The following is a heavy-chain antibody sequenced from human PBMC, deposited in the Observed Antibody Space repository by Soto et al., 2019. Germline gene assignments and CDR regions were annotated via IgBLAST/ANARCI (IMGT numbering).Heavy chain of an antibody. Sequence: PGGSLRLSCVASGFSFSTYWMSWVRQVPGTGLEWVANIKADGSETHYVDSVRGRFIIYRDNAKTSLYLQVNSLRAEETAVYYCAKGGHIDFCGQGTLVTVSX. V-gene: IGHV3-7*03. CDR2: IKADGSET. CDR3: AKGGHIDF. D-gene: IGHD3-16*01. J-gene: IGHJ4*02. CDR1: GFSFSTYW.